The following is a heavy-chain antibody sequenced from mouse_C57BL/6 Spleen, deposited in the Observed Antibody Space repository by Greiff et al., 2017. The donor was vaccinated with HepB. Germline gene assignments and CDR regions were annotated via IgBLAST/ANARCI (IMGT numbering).Heavy chain of an antibody. V-gene: IGHV1-19*01. CDR3: ARCIYYDCDGAMDY. Sequence: EVKLQQSGPVLVKPGASVKMSCKASGYTFTDYYMNWVKQSHGKSLEWIGVINPYNGGTSYNQKFKGKATLTVDKSSSTAYMELNSLTSEDSAVYYCARCIYYDCDGAMDYWGQGTSVTVSS. J-gene: IGHJ4*01. D-gene: IGHD2-4*01. CDR2: INPYNGGT. CDR1: GYTFTDYY.